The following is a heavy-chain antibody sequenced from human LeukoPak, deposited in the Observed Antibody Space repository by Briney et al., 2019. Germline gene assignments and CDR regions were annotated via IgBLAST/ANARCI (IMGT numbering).Heavy chain of an antibody. D-gene: IGHD5-12*01. CDR1: GGSTSSYY. V-gene: IGHV4-59*01. CDR2: IYYSGST. Sequence: SETLSLTCTVSGGSTSSYYWSWIRQPPGKGLEWIGYIYYSGSTNYNPSLKSRVTISVDTSKNQFSLKLSSVTAADTAVYYCARDGATTAAFDIWGQGTMVTVSS. J-gene: IGHJ3*02. CDR3: ARDGATTAAFDI.